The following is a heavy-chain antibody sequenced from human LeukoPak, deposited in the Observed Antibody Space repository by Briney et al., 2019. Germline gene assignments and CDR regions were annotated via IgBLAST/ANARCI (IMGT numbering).Heavy chain of an antibody. CDR1: GGTFSSYA. Sequence: ASVKVSCKASGGTFSSYAISWVRQAPGQGLEWMGWISAYNGKTYYAQKFQGRVTVTTDTSTSTAYMDLRSLRSDDTAVYYCARTNLDCKNGVCYDYWGQGTPVTVSS. J-gene: IGHJ4*02. CDR2: ISAYNGKT. CDR3: ARTNLDCKNGVCYDY. D-gene: IGHD2-8*01. V-gene: IGHV1-18*01.